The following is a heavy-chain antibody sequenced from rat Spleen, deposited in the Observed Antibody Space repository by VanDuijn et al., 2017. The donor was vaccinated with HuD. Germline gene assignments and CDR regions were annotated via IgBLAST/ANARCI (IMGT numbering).Heavy chain of an antibody. CDR1: GFSLTSYS. CDR2: MWYDGDT. J-gene: IGHJ2*01. Sequence: QVQLKESGPGLVQPSETLSLTCTVSGFSLTSYSVSWVRQPSGKGPEWMGRMWYDGDTAYNSAIKSRLSIIRDTSKKQVFLKMNRLQTDDTGTYYGARARVFGNYGYYCDYRGRGVMFTVSA. V-gene: IGHV2-34*01. D-gene: IGHD1-11*01. CDR3: ARARVFGNYGYYCDY.